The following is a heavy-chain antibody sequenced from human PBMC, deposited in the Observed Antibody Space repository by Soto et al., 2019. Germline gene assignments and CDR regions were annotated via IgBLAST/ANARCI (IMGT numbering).Heavy chain of an antibody. CDR1: GFTFSSYA. CDR2: ISYDGSNK. Sequence: GGSLRLSCAASGFTFSSYAMHWVRQAPGKGLEWVAVISYDGSNKYYADSVKGRFTISRDNSKNTLYLQMNSLRAEDTAVYYCARENGDYEDYYYYYGMDVWGQGTTVTVSS. J-gene: IGHJ6*02. V-gene: IGHV3-30-3*01. CDR3: ARENGDYEDYYYYYGMDV. D-gene: IGHD4-17*01.